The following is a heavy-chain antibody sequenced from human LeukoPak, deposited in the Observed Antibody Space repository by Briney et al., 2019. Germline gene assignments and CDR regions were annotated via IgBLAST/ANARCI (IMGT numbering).Heavy chain of an antibody. J-gene: IGHJ4*02. CDR3: AKAYSSSWYYFDY. V-gene: IGHV3-9*01. CDR1: GFTFSNYA. CDR2: ISWNSGSI. D-gene: IGHD6-13*01. Sequence: GGSLRLSCAASGFTFSNYAMHWVRQAPGKGLEWVSGISWNSGSIGYADSVKGRFTISRDNAKNSLYLQMNSLRAEDTALYYCAKAYSSSWYYFDYWGQGTLVTVSS.